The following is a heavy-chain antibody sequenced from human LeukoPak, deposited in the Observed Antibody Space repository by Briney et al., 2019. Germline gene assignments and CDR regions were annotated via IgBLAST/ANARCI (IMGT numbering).Heavy chain of an antibody. CDR1: GGSFSGYY. CDR3: ARGGWFGELSSWFDP. J-gene: IGHJ5*02. CDR2: INHSGST. D-gene: IGHD3-10*01. V-gene: IGHV4-34*01. Sequence: SETLSLTCAVYGGSFSGYYWSWIRQPPGKGLEWIGEINHSGSTNYNPSLKSRVTISVDTSKNQFSLKLSSVTAADTAVYYCARGGWFGELSSWFDPWGQGTLVTVSS.